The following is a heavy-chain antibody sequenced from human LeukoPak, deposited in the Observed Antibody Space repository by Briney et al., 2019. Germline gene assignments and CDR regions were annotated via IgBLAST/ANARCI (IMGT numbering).Heavy chain of an antibody. Sequence: PGGSLRLSCAASGSTLDDYAMHWVRPAPGRGLEWVSGISWNSGRIGYADSVKGRFTISRDNAKNSLYLQMNSLRAEDTALYYCAKDTATGIAAAGFRDGMDVWGQGTTVTVSS. CDR1: GSTLDDYA. CDR2: ISWNSGRI. J-gene: IGHJ6*02. D-gene: IGHD6-13*01. V-gene: IGHV3-9*01. CDR3: AKDTATGIAAAGFRDGMDV.